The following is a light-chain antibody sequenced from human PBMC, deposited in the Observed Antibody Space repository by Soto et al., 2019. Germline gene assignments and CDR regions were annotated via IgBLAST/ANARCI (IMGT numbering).Light chain of an antibody. CDR3: QQSYSNPIT. J-gene: IGKJ5*01. CDR2: AAS. CDR1: QSISSY. Sequence: DIQMTQSPSSLPASLGDRVTITCRASQSISSYLNWYQQKPGKAPKLLIYAASSLQSGVPSRFSGSGSGTDFTLTISSLQPEDFATYFCQQSYSNPITFGQGTRLENK. V-gene: IGKV1-39*01.